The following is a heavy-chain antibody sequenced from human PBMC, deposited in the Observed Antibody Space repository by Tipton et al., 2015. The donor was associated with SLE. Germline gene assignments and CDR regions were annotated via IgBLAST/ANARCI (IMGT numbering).Heavy chain of an antibody. CDR3: ARVIVGALSYYYYMDV. D-gene: IGHD1-26*01. J-gene: IGHJ6*03. V-gene: IGHV4-4*08. CDR1: GGSISSYY. Sequence: GLVKPSETLSLTCTVSGGSISSYYWSWIRQPPGKGLEWIGYIYTSGSTNYNPSLKSRVTISVDTSKNQFSLKLSSVTAADTAVYYCARVIVGALSYYYYMDVWGKGTTVTVSS. CDR2: IYTSGST.